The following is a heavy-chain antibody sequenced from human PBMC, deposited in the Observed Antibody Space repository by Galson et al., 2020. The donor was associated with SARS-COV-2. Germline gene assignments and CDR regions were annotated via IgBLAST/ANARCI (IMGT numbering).Heavy chain of an antibody. V-gene: IGHV3-53*01. CDR3: AREQRGRWLHFDSLGWFDP. CDR2: IYSGGST. CDR1: GFTVSSNY. D-gene: IGHD3-9*01. J-gene: IGHJ5*02. Sequence: GESLKISCAASGFTVSSNYMSWVRQAPGKGLEWVSVIYSGGSTYYADSVKGRFTISRDNSKNTLYLQMNSLRAEDTAVYYCAREQRGRWLHFDSLGWFDPWGQGTLVTVSS.